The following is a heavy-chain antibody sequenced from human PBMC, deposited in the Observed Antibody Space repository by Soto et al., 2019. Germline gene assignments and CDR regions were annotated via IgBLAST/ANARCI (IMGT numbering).Heavy chain of an antibody. CDR3: ARSRRKESWVDS. CDR1: NGSMSNCY. D-gene: IGHD6-13*01. CDR2: IHGSGSA. V-gene: IGHV4-4*07. J-gene: IGHJ5*01. Sequence: PSETLSLTCTVSNGSMSNCYWHWIRQSAGKGLEWIGRIHGSGSATYNPSLRSRVTMSVDTSKKQFSLKVNSVTGADTAVYYCARSRRKESWVDSWGQGTRVTVSS.